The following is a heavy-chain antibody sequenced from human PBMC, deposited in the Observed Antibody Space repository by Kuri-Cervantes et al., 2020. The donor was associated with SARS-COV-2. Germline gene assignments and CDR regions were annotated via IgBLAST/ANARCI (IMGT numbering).Heavy chain of an antibody. Sequence: SCTVSGGSISSGSYYWSWIRQPAGKGLEWIGRIYTSGSTNYNPSLKSRVTISVDTSKNQFSLKLSSVTAADTAVYYCARDRIAARPSSAFDIWGQGTMVTVSS. CDR3: ARDRIAARPSSAFDI. CDR2: IYTSGST. V-gene: IGHV4-61*02. J-gene: IGHJ3*02. D-gene: IGHD6-6*01. CDR1: GGSISSGSYY.